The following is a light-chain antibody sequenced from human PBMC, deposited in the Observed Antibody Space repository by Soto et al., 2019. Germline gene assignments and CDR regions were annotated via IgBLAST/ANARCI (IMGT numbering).Light chain of an antibody. J-gene: IGLJ2*01. V-gene: IGLV2-23*02. CDR3: FSYAGNSIWL. CDR1: RSDVGSYNS. Sequence: QSVLTQPASVSGSPGQSITISCTGTRSDVGSYNSIAWYQQHPDKAPRVVIFEVTKRPSGISDRFSGSKSGYTASLTISGLQAEDEADYFCFSYAGNSIWLFGGGTQLTVL. CDR2: EVT.